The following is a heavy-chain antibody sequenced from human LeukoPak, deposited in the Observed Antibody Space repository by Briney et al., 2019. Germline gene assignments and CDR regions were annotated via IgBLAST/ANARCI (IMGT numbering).Heavy chain of an antibody. D-gene: IGHD2-2*01. Sequence: GGSLRLSCAASGFTFSSYSMNWVRQAPGKGLEWVSTVSSSSSYIYYADSVKGRFTISRDNAKNSLYLQMNSLRAEDTAVYYCARDLTSYRRDYWGQGTLVTASS. CDR3: ARDLTSYRRDY. V-gene: IGHV3-21*01. J-gene: IGHJ4*02. CDR2: VSSSSSYI. CDR1: GFTFSSYS.